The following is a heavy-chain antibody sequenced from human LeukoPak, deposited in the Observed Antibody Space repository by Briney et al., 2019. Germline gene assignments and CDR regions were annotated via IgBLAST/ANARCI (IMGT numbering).Heavy chain of an antibody. CDR1: GFTFSTYC. V-gene: IGHV3-74*01. CDR2: IYDDGSRT. D-gene: IGHD6-19*01. Sequence: GGSLRLSCAASGFTFSTYCMHWVRHATGKGLEWVSCIYDDGSRTAYADSVKGRFTISRDNAKNTVFLQMNSLRYDDTAVYYCARGLRHDYGTDVRGQGTTITVS. J-gene: IGHJ6*02. CDR3: ARGLRHDYGTDV.